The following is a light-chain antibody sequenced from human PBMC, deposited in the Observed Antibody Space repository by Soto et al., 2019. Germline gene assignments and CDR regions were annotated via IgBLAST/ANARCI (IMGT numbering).Light chain of an antibody. CDR3: SSYTSSSTPYV. J-gene: IGLJ1*01. CDR1: SSDVGGYNY. CDR2: DVT. Sequence: QPVLTQPASVSGSPGQSITISCTGTSSDVGGYNYVSWYQQHPVKAPKLMIYDVTNRPSGVSDCFSGSKSGNTASLTISGLQAEDEADYYCSSYTSSSTPYVFGTGTKVTVL. V-gene: IGLV2-14*01.